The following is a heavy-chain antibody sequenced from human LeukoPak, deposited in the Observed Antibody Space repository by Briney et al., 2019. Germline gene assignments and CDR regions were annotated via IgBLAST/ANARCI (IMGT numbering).Heavy chain of an antibody. Sequence: PGGSLRLSCVASRFIFRDYDMAWVRQAPPKRVEWVSYIKTSGGNTYYADSVRGRVTISRDNSKNTLYLQLHTLRAEDTALYYCARGHSILDYWGKGTLVTVSS. J-gene: IGHJ4*02. CDR2: IKTSGGNT. D-gene: IGHD4-11*01. CDR3: ARGHSILDY. CDR1: RFIFRDYD. V-gene: IGHV3-23*01.